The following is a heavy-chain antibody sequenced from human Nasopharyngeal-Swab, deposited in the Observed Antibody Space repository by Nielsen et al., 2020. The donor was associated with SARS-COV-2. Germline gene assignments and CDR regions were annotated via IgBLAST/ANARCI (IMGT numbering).Heavy chain of an antibody. J-gene: IGHJ5*02. V-gene: IGHV4-30-4*08. D-gene: IGHD2-2*01. CDR2: IYFSGST. Sequence: SETLSLTCTVSGGSISSGDYYWTWIRQPPGKGLEWIGYIYFSGSTSYNPSLKSRLTISVDTSKSQFSLKLSSVTAADTAVYYCARGLLGSCSSGNCYRLFDPWGQGTRVTVSS. CDR1: GGSISSGDYY. CDR3: ARGLLGSCSSGNCYRLFDP.